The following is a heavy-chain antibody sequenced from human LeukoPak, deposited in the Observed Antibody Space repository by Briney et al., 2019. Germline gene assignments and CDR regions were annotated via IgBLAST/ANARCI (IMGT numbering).Heavy chain of an antibody. Sequence: GSLRLSCAASGFTVSSNYMSWVRQAPGKGLEWVSVIYSGGSTYYADSVKGRFTISRDNSKNTLYLQMNSLRAEDTAVYYCAKGTGDSSGYYYFDYWGQGTLVTVSS. CDR3: AKGTGDSSGYYYFDY. J-gene: IGHJ4*02. D-gene: IGHD3-22*01. V-gene: IGHV3-66*01. CDR1: GFTVSSNY. CDR2: IYSGGST.